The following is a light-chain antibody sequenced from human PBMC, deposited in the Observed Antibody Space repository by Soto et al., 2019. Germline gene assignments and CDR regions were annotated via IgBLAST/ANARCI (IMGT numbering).Light chain of an antibody. CDR2: DDN. CDR3: GSWDSSLSAYV. J-gene: IGLJ1*01. Sequence: QSVVTQPHSVSAAPGQKVTISCSGRSSNMGGNSVSWYQPLPSTAPKLLIYDDNKRPSGIPDRFPGSKSGTSATLGITGFQTGDEADYYCGSWDSSLSAYVFGTGTKVTVL. V-gene: IGLV1-51*01. CDR1: SSNMGGNS.